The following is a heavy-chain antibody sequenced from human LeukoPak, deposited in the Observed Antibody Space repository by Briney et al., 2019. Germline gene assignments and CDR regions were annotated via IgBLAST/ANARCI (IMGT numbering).Heavy chain of an antibody. J-gene: IGHJ4*02. V-gene: IGHV4-34*01. Sequence: PSETLSLTCAVYGGSFSGYYSSWIRQPPGKGLEWIGEINHSGSTNYNPSLKSRVTISVDTSKNQFSLKLSSVTAADTAVYHCARGRWGWLQLPPFDYWGQGTLVTVSS. CDR2: INHSGST. CDR1: GGSFSGYY. D-gene: IGHD5-24*01. CDR3: ARGRWGWLQLPPFDY.